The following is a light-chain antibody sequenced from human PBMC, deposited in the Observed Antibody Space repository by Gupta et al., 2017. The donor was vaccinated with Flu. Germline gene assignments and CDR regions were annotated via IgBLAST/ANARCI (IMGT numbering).Light chain of an antibody. J-gene: IGKJ1*01. CDR3: RQVLQWPWT. Sequence: VLIQSALTLPVTPGEPATISCRSSQSLLQSNGYNYLDWYLQKPGQSPQLLIYLDSIRDSGVPDRFSGSGSGTDFTLKISRVEAEDVGVYYCRQVLQWPWTFGQGTRVEIK. CDR1: QSLLQSNGYNY. V-gene: IGKV2-28*01. CDR2: LDS.